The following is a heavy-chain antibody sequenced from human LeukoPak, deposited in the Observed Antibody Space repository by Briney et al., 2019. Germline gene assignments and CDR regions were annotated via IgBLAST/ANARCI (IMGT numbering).Heavy chain of an antibody. J-gene: IGHJ4*02. D-gene: IGHD4-17*01. CDR2: ISAYNGNT. CDR3: ARAPYYGDSYAYYFDY. V-gene: IGHV1-18*01. CDR1: GYTFTSYG. Sequence: GASVKVSCKASGYTFTSYGISWVRQAPGQGLEWMGWISAYNGNTNYAQKLQGRVTMTTDTSTSTAYMELRSLRADDTAVYYCARAPYYGDSYAYYFDYWGQGTLVTVSS.